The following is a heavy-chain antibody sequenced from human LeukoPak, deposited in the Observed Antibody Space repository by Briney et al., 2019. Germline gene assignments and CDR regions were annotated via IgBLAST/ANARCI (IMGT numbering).Heavy chain of an antibody. CDR3: AREGRGELLGVYYMDV. J-gene: IGHJ6*03. V-gene: IGHV1-18*01. D-gene: IGHD1-26*01. CDR1: GYTFTSYG. Sequence: EASVKVSCKASGYTFTSYGISWVRQAPGQGLEWMGWISAYNGNTNYAQKLQGRVTMTTDTSTSTAYMELRSLRSDDTAVYYCAREGRGELLGVYYMDVWGKGTTVTVSS. CDR2: ISAYNGNT.